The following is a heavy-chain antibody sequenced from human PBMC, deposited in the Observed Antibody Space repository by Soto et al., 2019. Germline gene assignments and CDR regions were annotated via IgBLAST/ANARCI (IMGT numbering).Heavy chain of an antibody. Sequence: EVHLLESGGVLVQPGESLRLSCETSGFTFTNCVMTWVRQPPGKRLEWVSVITTNGHTDYADSVKGRFTISRDNSKNTVYLHMNSLRPEDTAIYYCAKGLLNGRWYAADWGQGTLVTVSS. CDR1: GFTFTNCV. D-gene: IGHD6-13*01. J-gene: IGHJ4*02. CDR2: ITTNGHT. CDR3: AKGLLNGRWYAAD. V-gene: IGHV3-23*01.